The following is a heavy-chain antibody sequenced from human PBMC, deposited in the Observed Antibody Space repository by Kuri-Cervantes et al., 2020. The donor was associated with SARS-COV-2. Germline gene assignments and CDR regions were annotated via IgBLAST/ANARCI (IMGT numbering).Heavy chain of an antibody. CDR2: IYYSGST. CDR3: ARGRQFWDIVVVVAARWFDP. CDR1: GGSISSSSYY. V-gene: IGHV4-39*01. J-gene: IGHJ5*02. Sequence: GSLRLSCTVSGGSISSSSYYWGWIRQPPGKGLEWIGSIYYSGSTYYNPSLKSRVTISVDTSKNQFSLKLSSVTAADTAVYYCARGRQFWDIVVVVAARWFDPWGQGILVTVSS. D-gene: IGHD2-15*01.